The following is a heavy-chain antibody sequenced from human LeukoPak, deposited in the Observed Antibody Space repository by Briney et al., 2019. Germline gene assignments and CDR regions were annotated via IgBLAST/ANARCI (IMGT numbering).Heavy chain of an antibody. V-gene: IGHV3-23*01. D-gene: IGHD4-17*01. J-gene: IGHJ4*02. CDR1: GFTFSNYA. Sequence: GGSLRLSCAASGFTFSNYAMSWVRQAPGRGLEWVSIISGSGAGTYNADSVKGRFTISRDNSENTLYLQMDSLGGEDTAVYYCARDYYGDYGHDYWGQGTLVTVSS. CDR2: ISGSGAGT. CDR3: ARDYYGDYGHDY.